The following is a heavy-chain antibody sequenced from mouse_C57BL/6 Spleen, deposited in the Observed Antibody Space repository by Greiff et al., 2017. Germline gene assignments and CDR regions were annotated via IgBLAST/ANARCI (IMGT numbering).Heavy chain of an antibody. CDR1: GYTFTSYW. CDR3: ATGVTSVVGEGYAMDY. V-gene: IGHV1-74*01. J-gene: IGHJ4*01. CDR2: IHPSDSDT. Sequence: QVQLQQPGAELVKPGASVKVSCKASGYTFTSYWMHWVKQRPGQGLEWIGRIHPSDSDTNYNQKFKGKATLTVDTSSSTAYMQRSGLTSEDSVVYDYATGVTSVVGEGYAMDYWGQGTSVTVSS. D-gene: IGHD1-1*01.